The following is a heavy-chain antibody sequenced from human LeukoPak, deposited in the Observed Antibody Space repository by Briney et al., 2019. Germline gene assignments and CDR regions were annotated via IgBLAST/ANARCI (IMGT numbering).Heavy chain of an antibody. CDR3: ARDKDYYDSSGYYDY. D-gene: IGHD3-22*01. CDR2: IWYDGSNK. V-gene: IGHV3-33*01. Sequence: PGRSLRLSCAASGFTFSSYGMHWVRQAPGKGLEWVAVIWYDGSNKYYADSVKGRFTTSRDNSKNTLYLQMNSLRAEDTAVYYCARDKDYYDSSGYYDYWGQGTLVTVSS. J-gene: IGHJ4*02. CDR1: GFTFSSYG.